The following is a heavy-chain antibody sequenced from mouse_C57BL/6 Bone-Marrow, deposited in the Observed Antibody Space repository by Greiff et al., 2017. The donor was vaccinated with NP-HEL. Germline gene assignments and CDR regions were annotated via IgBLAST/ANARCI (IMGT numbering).Heavy chain of an antibody. CDR3: AREGKAPLGY. J-gene: IGHJ2*01. Sequence: QVQLKQPGAELVKPGASVKLSCKASGYTFTSYWMHWVKQRPGQGLEWIGMIHPNSGSTNYNEKFKSKATLTVDKSSSTAYMQLSSLTSEDSAVYYCAREGKAPLGYWGQGTTLTVSS. V-gene: IGHV1-64*01. CDR1: GYTFTSYW. CDR2: IHPNSGST.